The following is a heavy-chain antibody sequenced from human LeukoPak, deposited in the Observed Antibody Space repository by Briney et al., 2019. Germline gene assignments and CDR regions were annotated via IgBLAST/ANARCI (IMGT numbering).Heavy chain of an antibody. D-gene: IGHD3-10*01. V-gene: IGHV3-30*02. CDR3: ARSYGSGSPFDY. CDR2: IRYDGSNK. CDR1: GFTFSSYD. J-gene: IGHJ4*02. Sequence: PGGSLRLSCAASGFTFSSYDMHWVRQAPGKGLEWVAFIRYDGSNKYYADSVKGRFTISRDNSKNTLYLQMNSLRAEDTAVYYCARSYGSGSPFDYWGQGTLVTVSS.